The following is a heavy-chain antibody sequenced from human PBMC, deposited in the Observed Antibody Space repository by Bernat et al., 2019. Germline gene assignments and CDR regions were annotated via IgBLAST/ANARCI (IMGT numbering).Heavy chain of an antibody. CDR1: GGTFSSYA. Sequence: QVQLVQSGAEVKKPGSSVKVSCKASGGTFSSYAISWVRQAPGQGLEWMGGIIPIFGTANYAQKFQGRGTITAGESTGTAYMELGSLGSEDTAVDYCARPKGQGRTGAFDIWGQGTMVTVSS. V-gene: IGHV1-69*01. CDR3: ARPKGQGRTGAFDI. J-gene: IGHJ3*02. CDR2: IIPIFGTA. D-gene: IGHD3-10*01.